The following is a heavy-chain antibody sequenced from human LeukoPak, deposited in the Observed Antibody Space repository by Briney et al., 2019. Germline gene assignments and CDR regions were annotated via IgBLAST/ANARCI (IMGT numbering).Heavy chain of an antibody. CDR1: GFSSYG. J-gene: IGHJ4*02. D-gene: IGHD6-13*01. CDR3: ARDGFSSSWYGRALDY. V-gene: IGHV3-33*01. CDR2: IWYDESNK. Sequence: GGSLRLSCAASGFSSYGMHWVRQAPGKGLEWVAVIWYDESNKYYADSVKGRFTISRDNSRSTLYLRMNSLRAEDTAVYYCARDGFSSSWYGRALDYWGQGTLVTVSS.